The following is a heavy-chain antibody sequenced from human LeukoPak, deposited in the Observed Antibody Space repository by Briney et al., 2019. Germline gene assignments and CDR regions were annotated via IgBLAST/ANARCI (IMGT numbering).Heavy chain of an antibody. CDR3: AKCWRYGSGSYFIDY. CDR1: GFTFSSYA. V-gene: IGHV3-23*01. J-gene: IGHJ4*02. CDR2: ISGSGGST. Sequence: GGSLRPSCAASGFTFSSYAMSWVRQAPGKGLERVSAISGSGGSTYYADSVKGRFTISRDNSKNTLYLQMNSLRAEDTAVYYCAKCWRYGSGSYFIDYWGQGTLVTVSS. D-gene: IGHD3-10*01.